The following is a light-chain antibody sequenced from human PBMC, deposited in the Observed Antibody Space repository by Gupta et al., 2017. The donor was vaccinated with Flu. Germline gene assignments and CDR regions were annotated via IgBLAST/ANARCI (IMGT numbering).Light chain of an antibody. CDR3: QVMDTDTDHQV. J-gene: IGLJ2*01. V-gene: IGLV3-21*03. Sequence: GKKTSTTGGGDKMRNKIVHCYKQMAGQAPELIVHDDRRRGSEFPEWLSGSNYETTATVTIGRVEAGDEADYYCQVMDTDTDHQVFGRGTKLTVL. CDR1: KMRNKI. CDR2: DDR.